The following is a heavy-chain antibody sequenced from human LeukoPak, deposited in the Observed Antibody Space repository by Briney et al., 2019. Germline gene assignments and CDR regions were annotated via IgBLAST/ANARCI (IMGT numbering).Heavy chain of an antibody. J-gene: IGHJ6*03. D-gene: IGHD3-9*01. CDR2: ISAYNGNT. V-gene: IGHV1-18*01. CDR1: GYTFTSYG. Sequence: ASVKVSCKASGYTFTSYGISWVRQAPGQGLEWMGLISAYNGNTNYAQKLQGRVTMTTDTSTSTAYMELRSLRSDDTAVYYCARVAGPSSTYYDILTGYFRYYYYMDVWGKGTTVTISS. CDR3: ARVAGPSSTYYDILTGYFRYYYYMDV.